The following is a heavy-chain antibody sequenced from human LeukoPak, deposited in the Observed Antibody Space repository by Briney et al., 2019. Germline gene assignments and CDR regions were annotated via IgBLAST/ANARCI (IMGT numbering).Heavy chain of an antibody. CDR2: ISAYNGNT. CDR1: GYTFTGYY. D-gene: IGHD6-13*01. V-gene: IGHV1-18*04. CDR3: ARDFSYSSSWSTFDY. Sequence: ASVKVSCKASGYTFTGYYMHWVRQAPGQGLEWMGWISAYNGNTNYAQKLQGRVTTTTDTSTSTAYMELRSLRSDDTAVYYCARDFSYSSSWSTFDYWGQGTLVTVSS. J-gene: IGHJ4*02.